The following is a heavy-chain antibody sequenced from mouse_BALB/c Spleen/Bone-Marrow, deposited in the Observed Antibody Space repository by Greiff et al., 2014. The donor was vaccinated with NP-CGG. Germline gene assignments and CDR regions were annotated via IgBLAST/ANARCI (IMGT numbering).Heavy chain of an antibody. CDR2: IYPGDGDT. CDR1: GYAFSSYW. CDR3: ARGGRLTGYYFDY. Sequence: VQVVESGAELVRPGSSVKISCKASGYAFSSYWMNWVKQRPGQGLEWIGQIYPGDGDTNYNGNFKDKATLTTDKSSTTAYMQLGSLTSEDSAVYFCARGGRLTGYYFDYWGQGTTLTVSS. V-gene: IGHV1-80*01. J-gene: IGHJ2*01. D-gene: IGHD4-1*01.